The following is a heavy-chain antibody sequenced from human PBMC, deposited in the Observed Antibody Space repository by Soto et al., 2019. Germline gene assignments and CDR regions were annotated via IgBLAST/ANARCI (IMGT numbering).Heavy chain of an antibody. V-gene: IGHV3-23*01. CDR3: AKWGDFDRYDSSGDHYLDS. CDR2: ISGSGTNT. CDR1: GITFSNFV. D-gene: IGHD3-22*01. J-gene: IGHJ4*02. Sequence: EAVLQESGGTLIRPGGSRRLSCVASGITFSNFVMSWVRQAPGKGPEWVSSISGSGTNTYYSDSVKGRFTISRDNYKDPLYLDISNLRAEDTALYYCAKWGDFDRYDSSGDHYLDSWGQGTLVTVSS.